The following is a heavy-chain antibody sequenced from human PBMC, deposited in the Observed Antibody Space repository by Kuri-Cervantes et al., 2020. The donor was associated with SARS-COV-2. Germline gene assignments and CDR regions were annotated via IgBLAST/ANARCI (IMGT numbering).Heavy chain of an antibody. V-gene: IGHV3-30*04. CDR2: ISYDGSNK. CDR3: ARDYDSSGHMLDY. D-gene: IGHD3-22*01. J-gene: IGHJ4*02. CDR1: GFTFSSYA. Sequence: GESLKISCAASGFTFSSYAMHWVRQAPGKGLEWVTVISYDGSNKYYADSMKGRFTISRDNSKNTLYLQMNSLRAEDTAVYYCARDYDSSGHMLDYWGQGTLVTVSS.